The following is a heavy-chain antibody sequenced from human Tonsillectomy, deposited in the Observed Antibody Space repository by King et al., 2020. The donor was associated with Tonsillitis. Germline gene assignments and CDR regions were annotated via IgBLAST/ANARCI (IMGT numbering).Heavy chain of an antibody. CDR2: ISWNSGSI. Sequence: VQLVESGGGLVQPGRSLRLSCAASGFSFDDYAMHWVRQAPGKGLEWVSSISWNSGSIGYADSVKGRFTISRDNAKHSLYVEMNSLRPEDTALYYCAKDKHYSGSYSQGFDYWGQGTLVTVSS. J-gene: IGHJ4*02. CDR3: AKDKHYSGSYSQGFDY. CDR1: GFSFDDYA. D-gene: IGHD1-26*01. V-gene: IGHV3-9*01.